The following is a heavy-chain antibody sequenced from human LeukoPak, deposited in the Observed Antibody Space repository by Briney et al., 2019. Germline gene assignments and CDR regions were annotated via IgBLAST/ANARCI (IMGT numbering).Heavy chain of an antibody. J-gene: IGHJ3*02. D-gene: IGHD6-19*01. CDR3: ATAFHSGWTHQDAFDI. V-gene: IGHV1-24*01. Sequence: ASVKVSCKVSGYTLTELSMHWVRQAPGKGLEGMGGFDPEDGETIYAQKFQGRVTMTEDTSTDTAYMELSSLRSEDTAVYYCATAFHSGWTHQDAFDIWGQGTMVTVSS. CDR1: GYTLTELS. CDR2: FDPEDGET.